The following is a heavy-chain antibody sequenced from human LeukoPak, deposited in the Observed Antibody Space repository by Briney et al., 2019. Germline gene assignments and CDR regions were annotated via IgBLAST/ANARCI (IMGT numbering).Heavy chain of an antibody. CDR3: ARAKSRGGYSYGY. CDR1: GYTFTSAD. D-gene: IGHD5-18*01. V-gene: IGHV1-8*01. CDR2: MNPNSGNT. Sequence: GASVKVSCKASGYTFTSADINWVRQATGQGLEWMGWMNPNSGNTGYAQKFQGRVTITRNTSISTAYMELSSLRSEDTAVYYCARAKSRGGYSYGYWGQGTLVTVSS. J-gene: IGHJ4*02.